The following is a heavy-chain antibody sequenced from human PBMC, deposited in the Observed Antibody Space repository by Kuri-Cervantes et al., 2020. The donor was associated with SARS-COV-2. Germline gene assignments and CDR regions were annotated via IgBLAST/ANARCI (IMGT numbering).Heavy chain of an antibody. V-gene: IGHV3-64D*06. Sequence: GGSLRLSCSASGFTFSSYAMHWIRQAPGKGLEYVSAISSNGGSTYYADSVKGRFTTTRDNSKNMLYLQMRSLRAEDTAVYYCVKEGSYDFWSGYFPYYFDYWGQGTLVTVSS. CDR3: VKEGSYDFWSGYFPYYFDY. CDR2: ISSNGGST. CDR1: GFTFSSYA. J-gene: IGHJ4*02. D-gene: IGHD3-3*01.